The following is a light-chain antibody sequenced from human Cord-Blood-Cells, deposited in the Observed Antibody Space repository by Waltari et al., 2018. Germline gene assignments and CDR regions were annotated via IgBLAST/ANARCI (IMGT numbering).Light chain of an antibody. CDR2: EVS. Sequence: QSALTQPPSASGSPGQSVPISCTGTSSDVGGVNYVSWYQQHPGKAPKLMIYEVSKRPSGVPDRFSGSKSGNTASLTVSGLQAEDEADYYCSSYAGSNNYVFGTGTKVTVL. V-gene: IGLV2-8*01. CDR1: SSDVGGVNY. J-gene: IGLJ1*01. CDR3: SSYAGSNNYV.